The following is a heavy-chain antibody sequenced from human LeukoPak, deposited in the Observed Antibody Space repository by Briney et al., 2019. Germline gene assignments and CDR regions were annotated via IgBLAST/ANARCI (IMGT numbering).Heavy chain of an antibody. V-gene: IGHV3-9*01. Sequence: GGSRRLSCAASGFTFDDYVMHWVRQAPGKGLEWVSAISWNSATRAYADSVKGRFTISRDNAKNSLYLQMNSLRVEDTALYYCAKDMSPCSGGTCYPFDYWGQGTLVTVSS. D-gene: IGHD2-15*01. CDR3: AKDMSPCSGGTCYPFDY. CDR1: GFTFDDYV. J-gene: IGHJ4*02. CDR2: ISWNSATR.